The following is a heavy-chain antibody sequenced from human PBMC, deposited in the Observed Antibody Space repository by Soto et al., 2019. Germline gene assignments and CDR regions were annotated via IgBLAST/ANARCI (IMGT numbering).Heavy chain of an antibody. J-gene: IGHJ4*02. CDR1: GFTFNTSA. CDR2: ISGKTGST. Sequence: DVLLLDSGGGLVQPGGSLRLSCAASGFTFNTSAMTWVRQAPGKGLEWVSAISGKTGSTYYGDPVKGRFTISRDNSKNTLYLQMNSLRADDTAVYFCATGYRGYDHFVYWGQGTLVTV. V-gene: IGHV3-23*01. CDR3: ATGYRGYDHFVY. D-gene: IGHD5-12*01.